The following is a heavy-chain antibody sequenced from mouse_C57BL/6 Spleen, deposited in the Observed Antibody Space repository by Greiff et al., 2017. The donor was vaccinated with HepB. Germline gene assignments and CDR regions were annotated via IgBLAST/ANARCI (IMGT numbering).Heavy chain of an antibody. CDR2: IDPENGDT. V-gene: IGHV14-4*01. Sequence: VQLKESGAELVRPGASVKLSCTASGFNIKDDYMHWVKQRPEQGLEWIGWIDPENGDTEYASKFQGKATITADTSSNTAYLQLSSLTSEDTAVYYCTFYYGNSLPYWGQGTLVTVSA. D-gene: IGHD2-1*01. CDR1: GFNIKDDY. J-gene: IGHJ3*01. CDR3: TFYYGNSLPY.